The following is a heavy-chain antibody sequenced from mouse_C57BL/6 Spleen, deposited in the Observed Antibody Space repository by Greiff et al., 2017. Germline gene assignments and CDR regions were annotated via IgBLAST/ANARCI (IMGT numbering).Heavy chain of an antibody. Sequence: QVQLQQPGTELVKPGASVKLSCKASGYTFTSYWMHWVKQRPGQGLEWIGNINPSNGGTNYNEKFKSKATLTVDKSSSTAYMQLSSLTSEDSAVYYWARESPIYYYGSSLAYWGQGTLVTVSA. J-gene: IGHJ3*01. CDR1: GYTFTSYW. CDR2: INPSNGGT. V-gene: IGHV1-53*01. D-gene: IGHD1-1*01. CDR3: ARESPIYYYGSSLAY.